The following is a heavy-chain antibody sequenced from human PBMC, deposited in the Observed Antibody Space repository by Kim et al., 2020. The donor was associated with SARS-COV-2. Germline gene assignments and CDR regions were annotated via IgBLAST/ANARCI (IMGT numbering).Heavy chain of an antibody. Sequence: YADSVGGRFTISKDNSKNMVYLQMKSLGTEDTAVYYCAKMGAGSYLKWFDSWGQGTLVTVSS. J-gene: IGHJ5*01. V-gene: IGHV3-23*01. CDR3: AKMGAGSYLKWFDS. D-gene: IGHD3-10*01.